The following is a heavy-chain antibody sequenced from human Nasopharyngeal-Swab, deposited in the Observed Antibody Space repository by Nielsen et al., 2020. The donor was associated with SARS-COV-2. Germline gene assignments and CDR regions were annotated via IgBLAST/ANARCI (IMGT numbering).Heavy chain of an antibody. J-gene: IGHJ4*02. V-gene: IGHV3-23*01. CDR2: ISSSGGST. Sequence: GESLKISCAASGFTFSSYAMSWVRQAPGKGLEWVSAISSSGGSTYYADPVKGRFTISRDNSKNTLYLQMNSLRAEDTAVYYCAGSRDDFWSGYYPAQASLDYWGQGTLVTVSS. CDR1: GFTFSSYA. CDR3: AGSRDDFWSGYYPAQASLDY. D-gene: IGHD3-3*01.